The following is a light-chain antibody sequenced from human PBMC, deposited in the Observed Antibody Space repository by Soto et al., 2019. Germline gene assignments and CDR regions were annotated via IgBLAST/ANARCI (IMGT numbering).Light chain of an antibody. CDR1: SSDVGGYDY. CDR3: SSYTISRTYV. CDR2: EVS. Sequence: QSALTQPASVSGSPGQSITMSCTGTSSDVGGYDYVSWYQQHPGKAPKLMIYEVSNRPSGVSSRFSGSKSGNTASLTIFGLQAADEADYYCSSYTISRTYVFGTGTKLTVL. V-gene: IGLV2-14*01. J-gene: IGLJ1*01.